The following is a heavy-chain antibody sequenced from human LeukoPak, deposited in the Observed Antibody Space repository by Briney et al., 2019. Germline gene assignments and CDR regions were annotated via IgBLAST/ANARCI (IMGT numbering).Heavy chain of an antibody. Sequence: ASVKVSCKTSGYTFIHHYIHWVRQAPGQDLEWMGWINPDSGGTKYAQKFQGRVTMTRDTSISTVYMELSRLRSDDTAVYYCARVYRAPDYWGQGTLVIVSS. CDR3: ARVYRAPDY. CDR1: GYTFIHHY. CDR2: INPDSGGT. V-gene: IGHV1-2*02. D-gene: IGHD4-11*01. J-gene: IGHJ4*02.